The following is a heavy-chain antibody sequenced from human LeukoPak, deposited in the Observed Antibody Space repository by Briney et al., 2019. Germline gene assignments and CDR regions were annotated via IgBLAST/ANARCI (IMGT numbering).Heavy chain of an antibody. CDR1: GGSITSTKW. Sequence: PSETLSLTCAVSGGSITSTKWWSWVRQSPGKGLEWIGEIHHSGRTNYNPSLKSRVTMSVDKPKNQFSLKVSSVTAADTAVYYCARYSGYELLDFWGQGTLVTVSS. J-gene: IGHJ4*02. V-gene: IGHV4-4*02. CDR3: ARYSGYELLDF. CDR2: IHHSGRT. D-gene: IGHD5-12*01.